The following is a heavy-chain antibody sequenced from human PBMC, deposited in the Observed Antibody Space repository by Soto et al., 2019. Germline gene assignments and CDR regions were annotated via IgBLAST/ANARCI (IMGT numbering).Heavy chain of an antibody. J-gene: IGHJ6*02. CDR2: IIPIFGTA. CDR3: ARYKAAAGYYYYYGMDV. V-gene: IGHV1-69*13. D-gene: IGHD6-13*01. CDR1: GGTFSSYA. Sequence: SVKVSCKASGGTFSSYAISWVRQAPGQGLEWMGGIIPIFGTANYAQKFQGRVTITADESTSTAYMELSSLRSEDTAVYYCARYKAAAGYYYYYGMDVWGQGTTVTVSS.